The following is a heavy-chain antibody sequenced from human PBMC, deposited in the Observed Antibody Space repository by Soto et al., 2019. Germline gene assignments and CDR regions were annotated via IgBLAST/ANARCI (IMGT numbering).Heavy chain of an antibody. CDR1: GFTFSSYT. D-gene: IGHD3-3*02. V-gene: IGHV3-23*01. Sequence: XGSLRLSCAASGFTFSSYTMGWVRQAPGKGLEWVSAISVSGGSTYYADSVKGRFTISRDNSKNTLYLQMNSLRAEDTAVYYCAKDLKLDAMTRLEWFDTWGQGTLVTVSS. CDR2: ISVSGGST. CDR3: AKDLKLDAMTRLEWFDT. J-gene: IGHJ5*02.